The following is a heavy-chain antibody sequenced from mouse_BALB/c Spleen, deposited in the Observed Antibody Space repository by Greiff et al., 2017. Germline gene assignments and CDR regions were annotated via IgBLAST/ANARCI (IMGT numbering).Heavy chain of an antibody. CDR3: ARSGSPY. Sequence: EVQLQQSGGGLVQPGGSRKLSCAASGFTFSDYYMYWVRQTPEKRLEWVATISDGGSYTYYPDSVKGRFTISRDNAKNNLYLQMSSLKSEDTAMYYCARSGSPYWGQGTLVTVSA. D-gene: IGHD3-1*01. CDR2: ISDGGSYT. CDR1: GFTFSDYY. V-gene: IGHV5-4*02. J-gene: IGHJ3*01.